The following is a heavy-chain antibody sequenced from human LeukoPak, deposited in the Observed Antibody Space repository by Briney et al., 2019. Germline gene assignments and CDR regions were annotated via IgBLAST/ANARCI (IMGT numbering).Heavy chain of an antibody. J-gene: IGHJ5*02. CDR3: ARGVDYVWGSFSQLVVDP. CDR2: IYHSGST. CDR1: GYSISSGYY. Sequence: SETLSLTCTVSGYSISSGYYWGWIRQPPGKGLEWIGSIYHSGSTYYNASLKSRVTMYIDTSKNQFSLKLSSVTAADTAVYYCARGVDYVWGSFSQLVVDPWGQGTLVTVSS. V-gene: IGHV4-38-2*02. D-gene: IGHD3-16*01.